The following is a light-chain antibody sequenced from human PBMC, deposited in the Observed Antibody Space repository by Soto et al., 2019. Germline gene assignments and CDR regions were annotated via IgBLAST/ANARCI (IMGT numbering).Light chain of an antibody. CDR1: SSDVATYNR. CDR2: EVT. J-gene: IGLJ3*02. V-gene: IGLV2-23*02. CDR3: CSRV. Sequence: QSVLTQPASVSGSPGQSITISCTGTSSDVATYNRVSWYQQRPGTAHQLIIYEVTKRPSGVATRFSGSQSGNPASLTISGLQADDEADYYCCSRVFGGGTKLTVL.